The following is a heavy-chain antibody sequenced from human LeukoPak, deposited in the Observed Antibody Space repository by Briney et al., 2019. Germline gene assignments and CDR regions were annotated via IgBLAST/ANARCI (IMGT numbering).Heavy chain of an antibody. Sequence: PGGSLRLSCAASGFTFSHYGMHWVRLAPGKGLEWVSAIWYDGSKAYSADSVKGRFTISRDNAKNSLYLQMNSLRAEDTALYYCAREWDVDAFDYWGQGTLVTVSS. CDR3: AREWDVDAFDY. D-gene: IGHD5-12*01. J-gene: IGHJ4*02. CDR1: GFTFSHYG. V-gene: IGHV3-33*01. CDR2: IWYDGSKA.